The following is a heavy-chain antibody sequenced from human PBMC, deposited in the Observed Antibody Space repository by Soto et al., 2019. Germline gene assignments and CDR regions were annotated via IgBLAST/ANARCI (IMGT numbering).Heavy chain of an antibody. D-gene: IGHD5-12*01. Sequence: SETLSLTCTVSGGSISSGDYYWSWIRQPPGKGLEWIGYIYYSGTTYYNPSLKSRVTISVDTSKNQFSLKLSSVTAADTAVYYCARGLRKAVHNAFAIWAQGTTVTV. V-gene: IGHV4-30-4*02. CDR3: ARGLRKAVHNAFAI. CDR1: GGSISSGDYY. J-gene: IGHJ3*02. CDR2: IYYSGTT.